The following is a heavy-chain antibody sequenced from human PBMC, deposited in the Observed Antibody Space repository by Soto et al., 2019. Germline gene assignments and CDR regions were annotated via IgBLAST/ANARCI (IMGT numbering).Heavy chain of an antibody. CDR1: GFTISRNW. CDR3: ARDYRTPRLGEDWFDP. CDR2: IKQDGRET. V-gene: IGHV3-7*01. D-gene: IGHD4-17*01. J-gene: IGHJ5*02. Sequence: GRCRRLPWALSGFTISRNWMSWVRQTQGKGLAWVDNIKQDGRETYYVDSVKCRFTISRDNAKNSLYLQMNSMRAEDTAVYYCARDYRTPRLGEDWFDPWGQGTLVTVSS.